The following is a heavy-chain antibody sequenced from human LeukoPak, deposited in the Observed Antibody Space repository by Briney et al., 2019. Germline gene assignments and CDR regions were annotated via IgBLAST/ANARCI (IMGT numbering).Heavy chain of an antibody. CDR3: ATTNYYDSSGYYFWFDP. Sequence: GASVKVSCKVSGYTLTELSMHWVRQAPGKGLEWMGGFDPEDGETIYAQKFQGRVTMTEDTSTDTAYMELSSLRPEDTAVYYCATTNYYDSSGYYFWFDPWGQGTLVTVSS. D-gene: IGHD3-22*01. CDR2: FDPEDGET. V-gene: IGHV1-24*01. CDR1: GYTLTELS. J-gene: IGHJ5*02.